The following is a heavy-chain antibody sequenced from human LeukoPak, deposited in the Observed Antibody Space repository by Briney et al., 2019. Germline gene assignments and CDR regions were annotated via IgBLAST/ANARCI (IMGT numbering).Heavy chain of an antibody. CDR3: ARGLMTTVVIPGY. CDR1: GGSINSGTYY. J-gene: IGHJ4*02. D-gene: IGHD4-23*01. Sequence: SETLSLTCTVSGGSINSGTYYWIWIRQPPGKGLEWIGSIYHTWSTYYNSSLKSRVTISVDTSKNHFSLRLSSVTVTDTAVYYCARGLMTTVVIPGYWGQGTLVTVSS. CDR2: IYHTWST. V-gene: IGHV4-39*02.